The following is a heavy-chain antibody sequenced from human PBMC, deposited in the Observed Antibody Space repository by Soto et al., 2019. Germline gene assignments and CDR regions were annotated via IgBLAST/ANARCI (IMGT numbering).Heavy chain of an antibody. D-gene: IGHD6-19*01. V-gene: IGHV3-30*03. CDR3: ARAPGHSVHSSGWQIDY. J-gene: IGHJ4*02. Sequence: GGSLRLSCAASGFTFSSYGMHWVRQAPGKGLEWVAVISYGGSNKYYTGSVKGRFTISRDNSKNTLHLQVNSLRTEDTALYYCARAPGHSVHSSGWQIDYWGQGTLVTVSS. CDR2: ISYGGSNK. CDR1: GFTFSSYG.